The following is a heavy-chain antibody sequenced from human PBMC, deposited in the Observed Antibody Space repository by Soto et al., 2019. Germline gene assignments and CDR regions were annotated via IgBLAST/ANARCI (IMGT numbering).Heavy chain of an antibody. CDR1: GVTFSDYA. J-gene: IGHJ4*02. D-gene: IGHD6-13*01. V-gene: IGHV1-69*06. CDR2: IIPLSASA. CDR3: ATGLLAAAPLNY. Sequence: QVQLVQAGAEVKKPGSSVKVSCRASGVTFSDYAISWLRQAPGPGLEWMGGIIPLSASAKFAQKFQGRVTIAADKSTRTDYMELTSVSAEDRAVYYCATGLLAAAPLNYWGQGTLVTVSS.